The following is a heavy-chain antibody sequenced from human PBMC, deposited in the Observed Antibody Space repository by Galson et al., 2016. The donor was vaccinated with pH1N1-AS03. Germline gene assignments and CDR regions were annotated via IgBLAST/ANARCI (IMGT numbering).Heavy chain of an antibody. CDR2: ISAYNGNT. CDR1: GYTFTSYG. J-gene: IGHJ6*02. Sequence: SVKVSCKASGYTFTSYGITWVRQAPGQGLEWMGWISAYNGNTKYAQKFPGRVTMTTDTSTSTAYMELRSLRSDDTAVYYCAKVGGEGYNWYFYGMDVWGQGTLATVSS. D-gene: IGHD5-24*01. CDR3: AKVGGEGYNWYFYGMDV. V-gene: IGHV1-18*01.